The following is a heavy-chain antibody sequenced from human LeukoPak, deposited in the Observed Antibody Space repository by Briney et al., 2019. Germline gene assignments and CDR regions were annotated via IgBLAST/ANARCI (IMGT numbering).Heavy chain of an antibody. CDR1: GGSISSYY. D-gene: IGHD3-10*01. CDR3: ARDKLLWFGDGYAFDI. Sequence: PSETLSLTCTVSGGSISSYYWSWIRQPPGKGLEWIGYIYYSGSTNYNPSLKSRVTIPVDTSKNQFSLKLSSVTAADTAVYYCARDKLLWFGDGYAFDIWGQGTMVTVSS. CDR2: IYYSGST. J-gene: IGHJ3*02. V-gene: IGHV4-59*01.